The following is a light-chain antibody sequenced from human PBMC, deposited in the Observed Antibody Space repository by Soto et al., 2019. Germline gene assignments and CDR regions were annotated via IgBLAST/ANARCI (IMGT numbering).Light chain of an antibody. J-gene: IGLJ1*01. CDR3: SSYTSRSTLV. CDR1: SSDVGGYNY. V-gene: IGLV2-14*01. CDR2: EVT. Sequence: QSVLTQPASVSGSPGQSITISCTGTSSDVGGYNYVSWYQQHPGKAPKLMIYEVTNRPSGVSNRFSGSKSGNTASLTISGLQAEDEADYYCSSYTSRSTLVFGTGTKLTGL.